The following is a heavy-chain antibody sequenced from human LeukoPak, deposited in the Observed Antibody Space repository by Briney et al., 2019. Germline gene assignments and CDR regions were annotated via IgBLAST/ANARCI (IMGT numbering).Heavy chain of an antibody. J-gene: IGHJ5*02. CDR3: ARGGYCSGGSCYNYNWFDP. CDR1: GYTFTSYY. CDR2: INPSGGST. V-gene: IGHV1-46*01. Sequence: ASVKVSCTASGYTFTSYYMHWVRQAPGQGLEWMGIINPSGGSTSYAQKFQGRVTMTRDTSTSTVYMELSSLRSEDTAVYHCARGGYCSGGSCYNYNWFDPWGQGTLVTVSS. D-gene: IGHD2-15*01.